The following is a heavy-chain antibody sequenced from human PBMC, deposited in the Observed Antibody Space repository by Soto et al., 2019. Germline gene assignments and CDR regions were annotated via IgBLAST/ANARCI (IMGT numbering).Heavy chain of an antibody. V-gene: IGHV1-69*13. CDR3: AAQLVRSYYYYGMDV. CDR2: IIPIFGTA. CDR1: GGTFSSYA. Sequence: SVKVSCKASGGTFSSYAVSWVRQAPGQGLEWMGGIIPIFGTANYAQKFQGRVTITADESTSTAYMELSSLRSEDTAAYYCAAQLVRSYYYYGMDVWGQGTTVTVSS. D-gene: IGHD6-6*01. J-gene: IGHJ6*02.